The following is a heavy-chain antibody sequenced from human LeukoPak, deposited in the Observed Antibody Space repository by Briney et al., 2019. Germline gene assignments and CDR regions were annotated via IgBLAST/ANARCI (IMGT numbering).Heavy chain of an antibody. CDR3: AKTYSRESGYDFFFHY. CDR1: GFTFSSYA. V-gene: IGHV3-30*18. CDR2: ISFDGKNI. Sequence: GGSLRLSCAASGFTFSSYAMSWVRQAPGKGLEWVSAISFDGKNIHYADSVKGRFTISRDNSRNTVYLQMNSLRVEDTAVYYCAKTYSRESGYDFFFHYWGQGTRVTVSS. D-gene: IGHD5-12*01. J-gene: IGHJ4*02.